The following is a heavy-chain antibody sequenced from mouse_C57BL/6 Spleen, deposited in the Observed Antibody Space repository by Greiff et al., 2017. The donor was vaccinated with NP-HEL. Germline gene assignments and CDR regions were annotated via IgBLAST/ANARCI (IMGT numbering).Heavy chain of an antibody. CDR1: GYTFTSYW. V-gene: IGHV1-69*01. D-gene: IGHD1-1*02. J-gene: IGHJ3*01. Sequence: QVQLQQSGAELVMPGASVKLSCKASGYTFTSYWMHWVKQRPGQGLEWIGVLNPSGGYTNYNQKFKGKSTLTVDKSSSTAYMQLSSLTSENSAVYYCARCLNPGVLAWLAYWGQGTLLTVSA. CDR2: LNPSGGYT. CDR3: ARCLNPGVLAWLAY.